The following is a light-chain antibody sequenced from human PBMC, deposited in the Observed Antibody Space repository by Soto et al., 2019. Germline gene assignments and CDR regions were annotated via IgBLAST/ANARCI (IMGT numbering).Light chain of an antibody. Sequence: AIQVTQSPSSLSASVVSRVTITCRASQDISTALAWYQQKPGKPPKVLIYGASTLENGVPSRFIGSGSGTDFTLTISSLLPEDFATYYCRQFNNPITFGQGTRLEI. CDR2: GAS. J-gene: IGKJ5*01. CDR3: RQFNNPIT. CDR1: QDISTA. V-gene: IGKV1D-13*01.